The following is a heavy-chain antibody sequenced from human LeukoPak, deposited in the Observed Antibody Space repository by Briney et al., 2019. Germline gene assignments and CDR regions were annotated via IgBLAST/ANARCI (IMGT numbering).Heavy chain of an antibody. CDR3: ARAYSSSELDY. CDR1: GGSISSGGYY. CDR2: IYHSGST. D-gene: IGHD6-6*01. J-gene: IGHJ4*02. Sequence: SETLSLTCTVSGGSISSGGYYWSWIRQPPGKGLEWIGYIYHSGSTYYNPSLKSRVTISVDRSKNQFSLKLSSVTAADTAVYYCARAYSSSELDYWGQGTLVTVSS. V-gene: IGHV4-30-2*01.